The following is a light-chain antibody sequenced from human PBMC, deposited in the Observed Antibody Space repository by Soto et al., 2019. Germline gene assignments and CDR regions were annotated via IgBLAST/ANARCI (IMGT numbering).Light chain of an antibody. V-gene: IGLV2-14*01. CDR1: SSDVGGYNY. CDR2: EVS. Sequence: QSALTQPASVSGSPGQSITISCTGTSSDVGGYNYVSWYQQHPGTSPKLMIYEVSNRPSGVSNRFSVSKSGNTASLIISGLQAEDEGAYYCSSYTARSTWVFGGGTKLTVL. J-gene: IGLJ3*02. CDR3: SSYTARSTWV.